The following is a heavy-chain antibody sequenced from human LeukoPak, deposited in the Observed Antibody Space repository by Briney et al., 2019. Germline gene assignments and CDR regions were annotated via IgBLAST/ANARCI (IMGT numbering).Heavy chain of an antibody. CDR2: IYYSGST. CDR1: GGSISSGDYY. Sequence: SETLSLTCTVSGGSISSGDYYWSWIRQPPGKGLEWIGYIYYSGSTYYNPSLKSRVTISVDTSKNQISLKLSSVTAADTAVYYCARIYCSSTTCYNEICFDPWGQGTLVTVSS. V-gene: IGHV4-30-4*08. J-gene: IGHJ5*02. D-gene: IGHD2-2*02. CDR3: ARIYCSSTTCYNEICFDP.